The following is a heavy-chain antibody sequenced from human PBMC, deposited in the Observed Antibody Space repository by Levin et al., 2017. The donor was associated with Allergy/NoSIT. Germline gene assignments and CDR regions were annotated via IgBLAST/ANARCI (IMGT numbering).Heavy chain of an antibody. V-gene: IGHV3-53*01. J-gene: IGHJ2*01. Sequence: GGSLRLSYAASGFTVSSNYMSWVRQAPGKGLEWVSVIYSGGSTHYADSAKGRFTISRDNSKNKLYLQMNSLRAEDTAVYYCARDTTGYWYCDLWGRGTLVTVSS. CDR1: GFTVSSNY. CDR2: IYSGGST. D-gene: IGHD2/OR15-2a*01. CDR3: ARDTTGYWYCDL.